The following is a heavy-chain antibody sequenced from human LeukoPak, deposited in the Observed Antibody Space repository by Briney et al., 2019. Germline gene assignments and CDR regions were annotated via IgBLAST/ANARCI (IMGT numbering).Heavy chain of an antibody. CDR2: ITSEGSST. D-gene: IGHD3-22*01. CDR1: GFTFSSYW. Sequence: GGSLRLSCAASGFTFSSYWMHWVRQAPGKGLVWVSRITSEGSSTVLADSVKGRFTISRDNAKNTLYLQMNSLRAEDTAVYYCARSGPPIEYDSSGYTDCWGGGTLDTVSS. CDR3: ARSGPPIEYDSSGYTDC. V-gene: IGHV3-74*01. J-gene: IGHJ4*02.